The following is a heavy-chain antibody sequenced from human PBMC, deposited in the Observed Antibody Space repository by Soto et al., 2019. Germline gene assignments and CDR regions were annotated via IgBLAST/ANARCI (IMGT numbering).Heavy chain of an antibody. D-gene: IGHD2-2*01. CDR1: GGSISSSTYY. Sequence: SETLSLTCTVSGGSISSSTYYWGWIRLPPGKGLEWIGTMYYSGSTYYNTSLKSRVTISVDTSKNQFSLKLSSVTAADTAVYYCARFYCSSTSCSYGLDVWGQGTTVTSP. CDR2: MYYSGST. CDR3: ARFYCSSTSCSYGLDV. V-gene: IGHV4-39*01. J-gene: IGHJ6*02.